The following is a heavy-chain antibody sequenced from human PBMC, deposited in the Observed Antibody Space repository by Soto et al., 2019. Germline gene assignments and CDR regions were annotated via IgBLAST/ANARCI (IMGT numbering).Heavy chain of an antibody. D-gene: IGHD6-13*01. V-gene: IGHV1-2*04. CDR1: GYTFPRYY. Sequence: GASVEVSCKASGYTFPRYYMHWVRQAPGQGLEWMGWINPHSGGTNYAQKFQGWVTMTRDTSISTAYMELSRLRSDDTAVYYCAREIAAAGNDAFDIWGQGTMVTVSS. CDR2: INPHSGGT. J-gene: IGHJ3*02. CDR3: AREIAAAGNDAFDI.